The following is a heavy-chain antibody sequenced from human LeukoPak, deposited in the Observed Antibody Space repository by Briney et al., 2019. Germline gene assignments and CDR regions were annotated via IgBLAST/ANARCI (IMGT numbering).Heavy chain of an antibody. Sequence: GGSLRLSCAASGFTFTTYAMTWVRQAPGKGLEWVSGISGGGGTTFYADSVKGRFTISRDNSKNTLYLEMNSLRAEDTAVYYCARLAVASNCDYWGQGTPVTVSS. D-gene: IGHD6-19*01. J-gene: IGHJ4*02. CDR1: GFTFTTYA. CDR2: ISGGGGTT. V-gene: IGHV3-23*01. CDR3: ARLAVASNCDY.